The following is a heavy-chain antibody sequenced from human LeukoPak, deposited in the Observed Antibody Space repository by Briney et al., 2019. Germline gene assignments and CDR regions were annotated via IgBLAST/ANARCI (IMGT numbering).Heavy chain of an antibody. CDR3: TKYSGRIDY. CDR2: IRSKAYGGTT. CDR1: GFTFGDYA. V-gene: IGHV3-49*03. J-gene: IGHJ4*02. Sequence: PGGSLRLSCTCSGFTFGDYAMSWFRQAPGKGLEWVAFIRSKAYGGTTEYAASVKGRFTISRDDSKSIAYLQMNSLKTEDTAVYYCTKYSGRIDYWGQGTLVTVSS. D-gene: IGHD5-18*01.